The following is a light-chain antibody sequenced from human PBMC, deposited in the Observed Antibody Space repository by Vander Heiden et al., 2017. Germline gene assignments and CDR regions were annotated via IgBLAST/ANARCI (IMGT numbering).Light chain of an antibody. CDR3: CSYAGSSTYV. J-gene: IGLJ1*01. Sequence: QSALTQPASVSGSPGQSTPISCTGTSSDVGSYNLVSWYQQHPGKAPKLMIYEVSKRPSGVSNRFSGSKSGNTASLTISGLQAEDEADYYCCSYAGSSTYVFGTGTKVTVL. CDR1: SSDVGSYNL. V-gene: IGLV2-23*02. CDR2: EVS.